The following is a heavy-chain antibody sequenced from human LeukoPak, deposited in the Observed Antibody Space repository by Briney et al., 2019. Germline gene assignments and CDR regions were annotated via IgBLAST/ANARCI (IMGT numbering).Heavy chain of an antibody. V-gene: IGHV1-46*01. CDR1: GYTFTSYY. J-gene: IGHJ3*02. Sequence: ASVKVSCKASGYTFTSYYMHWVRQAPGQGLEWMGIINPSGGSTSYAQKFQGRVTMNRDTSTSKGYMELSSLRSEDTAVYYCARVSSGSHPPPRSAFDIWGQGTMVTVSS. CDR3: ARVSSGSHPPPRSAFDI. D-gene: IGHD1-26*01. CDR2: INPSGGST.